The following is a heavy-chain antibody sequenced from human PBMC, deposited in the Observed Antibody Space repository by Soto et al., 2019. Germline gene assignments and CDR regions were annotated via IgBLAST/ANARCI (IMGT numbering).Heavy chain of an antibody. Sequence: QVQLVESGGGVVQPGRSLRLSCAASGITFNNYGFHWVRQAPGKGLEWVAVISSDGSDKDYVDSVKGRFTLSRDNIRNTLYLEMNSLRAEDTAVYYCAKDAYYGSSGYYYYFDYWGQGTLVTVSS. J-gene: IGHJ4*02. CDR3: AKDAYYGSSGYYYYFDY. V-gene: IGHV3-30*18. CDR1: GITFNNYG. CDR2: ISSDGSDK. D-gene: IGHD3-22*01.